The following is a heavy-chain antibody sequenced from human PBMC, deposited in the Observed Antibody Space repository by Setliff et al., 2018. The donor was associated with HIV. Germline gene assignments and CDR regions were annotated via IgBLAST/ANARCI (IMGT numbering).Heavy chain of an antibody. CDR3: ASDISPDDGYNRLHYFDY. V-gene: IGHV4-38-2*01. D-gene: IGHD5-12*01. J-gene: IGHJ4*02. CDR2: IYHSGGT. Sequence: SETLSLTCAVSGYSISSGYYWGWIRQPPGKGLEWIGSIYHSGGTYYKPSLKSRVTISVDTSKNQFSLRLNSVTAADTAVYYCASDISPDDGYNRLHYFDYWGQGTLVTVSS. CDR1: GYSISSGYY.